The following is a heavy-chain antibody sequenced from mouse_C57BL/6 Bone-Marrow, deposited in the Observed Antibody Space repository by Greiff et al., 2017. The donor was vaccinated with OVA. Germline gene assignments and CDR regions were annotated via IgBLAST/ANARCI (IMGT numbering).Heavy chain of an antibody. CDR2: IDPSDSNT. V-gene: IGHV1-50*01. D-gene: IGHD4-1*01. Sequence: QVQLQQPGAELVKPGASVKLSCKASGYTFTSYWMQWVKQRPGQGLEWIGEIDPSDSNTNYNQKFKGKATLTVDTSSSTAYMQLSSLTSEDSAVYYCARPLGGWGQGTTLTVSS. J-gene: IGHJ2*01. CDR1: GYTFTSYW. CDR3: ARPLGG.